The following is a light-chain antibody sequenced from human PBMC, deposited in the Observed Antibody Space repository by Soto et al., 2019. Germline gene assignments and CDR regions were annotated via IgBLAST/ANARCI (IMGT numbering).Light chain of an antibody. Sequence: EIVLTQSPGTLSLSPGEGAILSCRASHIINNNYLAGYQQKQDQAPRLLTYGASSRATGIPDRFSGGGSGTDFTLNVTRRESEDFEVYYCQRDGSSFTFGQGTRLEI. CDR2: GAS. CDR1: HIINNNY. J-gene: IGKJ5*01. CDR3: QRDGSSFT. V-gene: IGKV3-20*01.